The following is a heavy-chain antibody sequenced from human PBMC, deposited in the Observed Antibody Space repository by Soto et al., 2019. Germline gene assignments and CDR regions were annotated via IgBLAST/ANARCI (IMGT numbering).Heavy chain of an antibody. D-gene: IGHD5-12*01. CDR1: GASISGFY. V-gene: IGHV4-59*01. Sequence: QVQLQESGPGLVKPSETLSLTCTVSGASISGFYWSWIRQPPGTGLEWIGYINYSGSTNYNPSLKSRVTISADTAKNQLFLQLCAVTAADTAVYYCARGNGYNIYWGQGTLVTVSS. CDR2: INYSGST. J-gene: IGHJ4*02. CDR3: ARGNGYNIY.